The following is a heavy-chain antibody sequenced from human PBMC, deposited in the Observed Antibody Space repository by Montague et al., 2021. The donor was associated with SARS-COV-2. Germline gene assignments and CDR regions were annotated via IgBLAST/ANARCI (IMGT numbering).Heavy chain of an antibody. J-gene: IGHJ4*02. CDR2: IDYGGSP. D-gene: IGHD3-10*01. Sequence: SETLSLTCTVSGVSVSNPYYHWSWIRQPPGKGLEWVGYIDYGGSPNYSPSLYSRVTISLDTSKNQLSLGLTSATAADTAVYYCATYRQGGSGRGYWGQGILVTVSS. V-gene: IGHV4-61*01. CDR1: GVSVSNPYYH. CDR3: ATYRQGGSGRGY.